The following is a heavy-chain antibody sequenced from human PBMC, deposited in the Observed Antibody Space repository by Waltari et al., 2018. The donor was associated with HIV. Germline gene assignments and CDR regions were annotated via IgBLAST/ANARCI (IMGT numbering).Heavy chain of an antibody. D-gene: IGHD3-10*01. J-gene: IGHJ6*02. V-gene: IGHV3-66*02. CDR2: IYSGGST. CDR3: AGEFGYYYGMDV. Sequence: EVQLVESGGGLVQTGGCLRLSCAASGFTVSRNYMSWARQAPGKGLEWVSVIYSGGSTYYADSVKGRFTISRDNSKNTLYLQMNSLRAEDTAVYYCAGEFGYYYGMDVWGQGTTVTVSS. CDR1: GFTVSRNY.